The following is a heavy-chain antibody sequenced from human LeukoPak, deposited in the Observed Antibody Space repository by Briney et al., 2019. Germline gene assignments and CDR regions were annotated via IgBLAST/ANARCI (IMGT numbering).Heavy chain of an antibody. CDR3: ARGSGSDDFDY. V-gene: IGHV3-64*01. CDR1: GFTFSSYA. J-gene: IGHJ4*02. D-gene: IGHD1-26*01. Sequence: GGSLRLPCAASGFTFSSYAMHWVRQAPGKGLEYVSAISSNGGSTYYANSVKGRFTISRDNSKNTLYLQMGSLRAEDMAVYYCARGSGSDDFDYWGQGTLVTVSS. CDR2: ISSNGGST.